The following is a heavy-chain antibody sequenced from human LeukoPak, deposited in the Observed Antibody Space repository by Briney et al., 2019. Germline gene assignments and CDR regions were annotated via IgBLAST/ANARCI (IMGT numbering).Heavy chain of an antibody. CDR3: AKGGTTVVGY. V-gene: IGHV3-74*03. D-gene: IGHD4-23*01. CDR1: GFTISSYW. Sequence: QPGGSLRLSCGATGFTISSYWMHWVRQAPGKGLVWVSRINGDGSSTTYADSVKGRFTISRDNAKNTLYLQMNSLRAEDTAVYYCAKGGTTVVGYWGQGTLVTVSS. J-gene: IGHJ4*02. CDR2: INGDGSST.